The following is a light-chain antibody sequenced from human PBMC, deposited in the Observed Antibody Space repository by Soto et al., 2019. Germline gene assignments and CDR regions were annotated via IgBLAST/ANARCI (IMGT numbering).Light chain of an antibody. CDR1: QSVSSNY. Sequence: EIVLTQSPGTLSLSPGERATLSCRTSQSVSSNYLAWYQQKPGQAPRLLISGASSRATGIPDRFSGSGSGTDFSLTISRLEPEDFAVYYCHQYGTLPRTCGQGTKVDVK. V-gene: IGKV3-20*01. CDR2: GAS. CDR3: HQYGTLPRT. J-gene: IGKJ1*01.